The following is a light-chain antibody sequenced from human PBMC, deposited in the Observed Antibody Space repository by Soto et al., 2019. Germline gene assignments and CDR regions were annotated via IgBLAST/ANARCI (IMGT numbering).Light chain of an antibody. V-gene: IGKV3-20*01. CDR1: QSVSSSF. J-gene: IGKJ3*01. CDR2: AAS. CDR3: QQYGSSVFS. Sequence: EIVFTQSPGTLSFSPGERATLSCRASQSVSSSFLAWYQQKPGQAPRLLIYAASRRATGIPDRFSGSGSGTDFTLTISRLEPEDFAVYYCQQYGSSVFSFGPGTKVDI.